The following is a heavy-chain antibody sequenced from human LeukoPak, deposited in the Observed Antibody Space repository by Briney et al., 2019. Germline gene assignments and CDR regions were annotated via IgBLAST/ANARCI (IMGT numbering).Heavy chain of an antibody. Sequence: GGSLRLSCAASGFTFSSHAMSWGRQAPGKGLEWVSAISGSGGSTYYADSVKGRFTISRDNSKNTLYLQMNSLRAEDTAVYYCAKVIIAAAGSDFDYWGQGTLVTVSS. CDR2: ISGSGGST. D-gene: IGHD6-13*01. J-gene: IGHJ4*02. CDR3: AKVIIAAAGSDFDY. CDR1: GFTFSSHA. V-gene: IGHV3-23*01.